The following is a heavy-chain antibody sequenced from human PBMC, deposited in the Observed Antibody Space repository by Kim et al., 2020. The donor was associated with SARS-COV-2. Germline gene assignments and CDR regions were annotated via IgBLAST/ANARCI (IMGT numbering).Heavy chain of an antibody. J-gene: IGHJ6*03. Sequence: GGSLRLSCAASGFTVSSNYMSWVRQAPGKGLEWVSVIYSGGSTFYADSVEGGFTISRDNSKNTLDLQMNSLRAEDTAVYYCAGYYYDYMDDCGKWTRVTV. CDR1: GFTVSSNY. CDR3: AGYYYDYMDD. CDR2: IYSGGST. V-gene: IGHV3-66*01.